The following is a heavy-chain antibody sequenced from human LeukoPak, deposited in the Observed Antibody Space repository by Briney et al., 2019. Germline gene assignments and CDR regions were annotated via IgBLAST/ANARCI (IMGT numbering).Heavy chain of an antibody. CDR1: GVSISSYY. CDR3: ARPAVAASGDYYYMDV. D-gene: IGHD6-19*01. Sequence: PSETQSLTCTVSGVSISSYYWSWIRQPPGKGLEWIGYIYYSGSTNYNPSLKSRVTISVDTSKNQFSLKLSSVTAADTAVYYCARPAVAASGDYYYMDVWGKGTSVTVSS. CDR2: IYYSGST. J-gene: IGHJ6*03. V-gene: IGHV4-59*08.